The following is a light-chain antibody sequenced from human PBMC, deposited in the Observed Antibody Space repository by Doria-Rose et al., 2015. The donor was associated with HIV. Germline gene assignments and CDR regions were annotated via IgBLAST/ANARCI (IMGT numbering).Light chain of an antibody. J-gene: IGKJ3*01. CDR2: WAS. Sequence: DIRMTQSPESLGMSLGERATLNCKSNQSLLYTSTNYLAWYQQKPGQPPKLLIYWASTRQSGVPARFSGSASGTDFTLTISSLEAEDVAVYYCQQYYDTPSFGPGTTADIK. V-gene: IGKV4-1*01. CDR1: QSLLYTSTNY. CDR3: QQYYDTPS.